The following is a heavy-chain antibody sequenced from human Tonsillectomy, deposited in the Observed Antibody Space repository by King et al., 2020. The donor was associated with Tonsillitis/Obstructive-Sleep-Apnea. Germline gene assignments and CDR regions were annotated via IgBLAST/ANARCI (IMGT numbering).Heavy chain of an antibody. D-gene: IGHD2-15*01. Sequence: VQLVESGGGLVQPGGSLRLSCAASGFTFSNYCMSWVRQAPGKGLEWVANIKQDGSEKYYVDSVKGRFTISRDKAKNSLYLQMNSLRAEDTAVCYCAREPSPSVGSVDYWGQGTLVTVSS. V-gene: IGHV3-7*04. J-gene: IGHJ4*02. CDR2: IKQDGSEK. CDR1: GFTFSNYC. CDR3: AREPSPSVGSVDY.